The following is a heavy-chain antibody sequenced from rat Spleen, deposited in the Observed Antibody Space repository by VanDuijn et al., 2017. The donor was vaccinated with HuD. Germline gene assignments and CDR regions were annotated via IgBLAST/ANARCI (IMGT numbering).Heavy chain of an antibody. CDR1: GFTFSNYD. V-gene: IGHV5-7*01. J-gene: IGHJ2*01. Sequence: EVQLVESGGGLVHPGRSMKLSCAASGFTFSNYDMAWVRQAPKKGLEWVATISYDGSSTNYRDSVKGRFTISRDNAKSTLYSQMDSLRSEDTATYYCARPPYNTYFDSWGQGVMVTVSS. CDR3: ARPPYNTYFDS. CDR2: ISYDGSST. D-gene: IGHD1-10*01.